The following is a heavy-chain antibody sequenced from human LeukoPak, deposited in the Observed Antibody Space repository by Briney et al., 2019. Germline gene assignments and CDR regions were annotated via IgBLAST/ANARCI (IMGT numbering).Heavy chain of an antibody. V-gene: IGHV3-33*01. CDR2: IWYDGTNK. Sequence: GGSLRLSCAASGFTFSSYGMHWVRQAPGKGLEWVAVIWYDGTNKYYADSVKGRFTISRDNSKNTLYLQMNSLRAEDTAVYYCARLPGPHYYDSSGYGKTTDYWGQGTLVTVSS. CDR3: ARLPGPHYYDSSGYGKTTDY. J-gene: IGHJ4*02. CDR1: GFTFSSYG. D-gene: IGHD3-22*01.